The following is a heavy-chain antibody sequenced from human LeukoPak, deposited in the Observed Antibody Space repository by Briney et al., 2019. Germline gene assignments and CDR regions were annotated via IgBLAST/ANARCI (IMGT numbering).Heavy chain of an antibody. Sequence: ASVKVSCKASGYTFTSYDINWVRQATGQGLEWMGWMNPNSGNTGYAQKFQGRVTMTRDTSISTAYMELSRLRSDDTAVYYCARDQRELPPNDAFDIWGQGTMVTVSS. D-gene: IGHD1-26*01. CDR1: GYTFTSYD. J-gene: IGHJ3*02. CDR2: MNPNSGNT. V-gene: IGHV1-8*01. CDR3: ARDQRELPPNDAFDI.